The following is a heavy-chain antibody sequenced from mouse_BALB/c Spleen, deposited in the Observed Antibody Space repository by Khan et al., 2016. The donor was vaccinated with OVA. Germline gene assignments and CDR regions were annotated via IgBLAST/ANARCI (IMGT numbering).Heavy chain of an antibody. Sequence: EDGAELARPGASVRMSCKASGYTFTSNTMHWVKQRPGQGLEWIGYINPRSGYTNYNQNFKDKATLTADKSSSTAYMQLSSLTSEDSAVYYCARRTTGCTMDYWGQGTSVTVSS. CDR1: GYTFTSNT. CDR3: ARRTTGCTMDY. V-gene: IGHV1-4*01. CDR2: INPRSGYT. D-gene: IGHD2-14*01. J-gene: IGHJ4*01.